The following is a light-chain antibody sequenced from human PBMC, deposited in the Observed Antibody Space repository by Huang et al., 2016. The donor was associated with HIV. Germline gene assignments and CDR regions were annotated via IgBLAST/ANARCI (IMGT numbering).Light chain of an antibody. CDR1: QAISNS. CDR3: QHYYNTPFT. J-gene: IGKJ2*01. V-gene: IGKV1-NL1*01. CDR2: AAS. Sequence: DIQMTQSPSSLSASVGDGVTITCRASQAISNSLAWYQQKPGKAPKLLLYAASNLESGVPPRFSGSGSGTDYTLTITSLQPEDFATYYCQHYYNTPFTFGQGTKVEIK.